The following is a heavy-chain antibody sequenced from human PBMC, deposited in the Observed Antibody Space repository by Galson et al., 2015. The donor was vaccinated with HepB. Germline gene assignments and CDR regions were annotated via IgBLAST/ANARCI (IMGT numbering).Heavy chain of an antibody. CDR1: GFTFSSYW. Sequence: SLRLSCAVSGFTFSSYWMSWVRQAPGKGPEWVANIKEDGSEGYYVDSVQGRFTISRDNAKNLLYLQMNSLRAEDTALYYCASRCSSTNCWNQSVDYWGQGTLVTVSS. V-gene: IGHV3-7*01. CDR2: IKEDGSEG. D-gene: IGHD2-2*01. CDR3: ASRCSSTNCWNQSVDY. J-gene: IGHJ4*02.